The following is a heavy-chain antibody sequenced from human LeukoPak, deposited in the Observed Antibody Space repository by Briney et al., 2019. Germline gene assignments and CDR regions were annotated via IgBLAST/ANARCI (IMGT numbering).Heavy chain of an antibody. J-gene: IGHJ4*02. CDR2: IIPTLGVA. V-gene: IGHV1-69*04. D-gene: IGHD3-10*01. CDR3: ARDMDVGFGELVDS. CDR1: GGTFTSHA. Sequence: WASVKVSCKASGGTFTSHAISWVRQAPGQGLEWMGRIIPTLGVATYAQKLQGRVTIAADRSTSTAYMELSSLRSEDTAVYYCARDMDVGFGELVDSWGQGTLVTVSS.